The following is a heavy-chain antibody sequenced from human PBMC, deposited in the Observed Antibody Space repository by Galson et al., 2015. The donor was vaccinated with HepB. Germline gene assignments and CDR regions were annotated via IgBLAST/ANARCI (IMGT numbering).Heavy chain of an antibody. CDR3: AKEVSLGAAAGRWEFYYGMDV. J-gene: IGHJ6*02. Sequence: SLRLSCAASGFSFTSYAMGWVRQAPRKGLEWVSSLSSSGGNTYYADSVKGRFTISRDSSENTLYLQMNSLRAEDTALYYCAKEVSLGAAAGRWEFYYGMDVWGQGTTVTVSS. CDR2: LSSSGGNT. CDR1: GFSFTSYA. V-gene: IGHV3-23*01. D-gene: IGHD1-26*01.